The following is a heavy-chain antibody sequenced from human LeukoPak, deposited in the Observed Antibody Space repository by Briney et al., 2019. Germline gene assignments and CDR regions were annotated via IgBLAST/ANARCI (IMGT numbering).Heavy chain of an antibody. CDR3: AKDDYGDTDY. CDR2: ISFDGSNK. CDR1: GFSFSSYV. D-gene: IGHD4-17*01. J-gene: IGHJ4*02. V-gene: IGHV3-30-3*01. Sequence: PGGSLRLSCAASGFSFSSYVMHWVRQAPGKGLEWVAIISFDGSNKYYADSVKGRFTISRDNSKNTLYLQMNSLRAEDTAVYYCAKDDYGDTDYWGQGTLVTVSS.